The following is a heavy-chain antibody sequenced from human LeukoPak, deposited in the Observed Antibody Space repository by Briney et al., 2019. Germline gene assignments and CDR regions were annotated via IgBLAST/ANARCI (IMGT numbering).Heavy chain of an antibody. CDR1: GYTFTGYY. CDR2: INPHTGGT. V-gene: IGHV1-2*02. CDR3: ARPYCSGGSCHDYFDY. J-gene: IGHJ4*02. Sequence: ASVKVSCRASGYTFTGYYMHWVRQAPGQGLEWMGWINPHTGGTNYAQKFQGRVTMTRDTSISTAYMELSGLTSDDTAVYYCARPYCSGGSCHDYFDYWGQGTLVTVSS. D-gene: IGHD2-15*01.